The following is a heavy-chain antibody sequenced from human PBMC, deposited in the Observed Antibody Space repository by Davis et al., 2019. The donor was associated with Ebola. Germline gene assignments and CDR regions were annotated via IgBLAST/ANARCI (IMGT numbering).Heavy chain of an antibody. CDR3: ARQVVVPAAGEFYYYGMDV. CDR1: GDSVSSSSCY. Sequence: PSETLSLTCTVSGDSVSSSSCYWAWIRQSPGKGLEWIGSIYSSANTYYNPSLKSRLTISADTAKNQFSLKLTSVTAGDTAIYHCARQVVVPAAGEFYYYGMDVWGQGTTVTVS. D-gene: IGHD2-21*01. V-gene: IGHV4-39*01. CDR2: IYSSANT. J-gene: IGHJ6*02.